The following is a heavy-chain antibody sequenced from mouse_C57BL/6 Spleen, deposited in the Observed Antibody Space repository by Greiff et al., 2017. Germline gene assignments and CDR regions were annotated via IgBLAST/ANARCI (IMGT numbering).Heavy chain of an antibody. J-gene: IGHJ2*01. Sequence: QVQLKESGPELVKPGASVKISCKASGYAFSSSWMNWVKQRPGKGLEWIGRIYPGDGDTNYNGKFKGKATLTADKSSSTAYMQLSSLTSEDSAVYFCASHITTVVAEDYWGQGTTLTVAS. CDR2: IYPGDGDT. CDR3: ASHITTVVAEDY. CDR1: GYAFSSSW. V-gene: IGHV1-82*01. D-gene: IGHD1-1*01.